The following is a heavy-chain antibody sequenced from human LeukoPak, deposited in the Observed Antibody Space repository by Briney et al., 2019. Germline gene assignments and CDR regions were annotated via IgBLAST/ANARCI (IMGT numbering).Heavy chain of an antibody. D-gene: IGHD3-16*01. J-gene: IGHJ5*01. Sequence: GGSLRLSCAASGFTLSRYWMHWVRQAPGKGLVWVSRINSDGSSTSYADSVKGRFTISRDNAKNTLYLQMNSLRAEDTAVYYCARERGYDYVWGYHKSDNWFDPWGQGALVTVSS. CDR2: INSDGSST. CDR1: GFTLSRYW. CDR3: ARERGYDYVWGYHKSDNWFDP. V-gene: IGHV3-74*01.